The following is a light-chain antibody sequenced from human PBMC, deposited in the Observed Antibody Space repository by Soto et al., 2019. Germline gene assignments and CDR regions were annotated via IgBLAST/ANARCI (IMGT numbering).Light chain of an antibody. CDR3: QQYNSYWT. Sequence: DIQMTQSPSTLSASVGDRVTITCRASQSISSWLAWYQQQPGKAPKLLIYKASNLESGVPSRFSGSGSGTEFTLPISSLQPDDFATYYFQQYNSYWTLGQGTKVEIK. CDR2: KAS. CDR1: QSISSW. V-gene: IGKV1-5*03. J-gene: IGKJ1*01.